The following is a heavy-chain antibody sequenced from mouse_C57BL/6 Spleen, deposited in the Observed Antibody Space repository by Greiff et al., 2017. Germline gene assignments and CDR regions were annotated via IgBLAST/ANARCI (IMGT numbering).Heavy chain of an antibody. Sequence: EVQLVESGGGLVQPGGSLSLSCAASGFTFTDYYMSWVRQPPGKALEWLGFIRNKANGYTTEYSASVKGRFTISRDNSQSILYLQMNALRAEDSATYYCARWNYGSSSNYFDYWGQGTTLTVSS. D-gene: IGHD1-1*01. J-gene: IGHJ2*01. CDR1: GFTFTDYY. CDR3: ARWNYGSSSNYFDY. CDR2: IRNKANGYTT. V-gene: IGHV7-3*01.